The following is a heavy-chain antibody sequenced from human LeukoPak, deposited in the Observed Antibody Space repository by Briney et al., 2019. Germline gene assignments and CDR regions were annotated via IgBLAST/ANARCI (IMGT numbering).Heavy chain of an antibody. J-gene: IGHJ4*02. CDR3: ARVGYSSSWFSFDY. D-gene: IGHD6-13*01. CDR1: GGSISSYSYY. CDR2: MYHNGST. Sequence: SETLSLTCTVSGGSISSYSYYWGWIRQPPGKGLEWIGSMYHNGSTYYNPSLKSRVTISVDTSKNQFSLKLSSVTAADTAVYYCARVGYSSSWFSFDYWGQGTLVTVSS. V-gene: IGHV4-39*07.